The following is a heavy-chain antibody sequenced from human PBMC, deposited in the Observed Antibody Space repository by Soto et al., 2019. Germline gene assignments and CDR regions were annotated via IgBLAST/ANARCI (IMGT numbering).Heavy chain of an antibody. D-gene: IGHD2-21*01. CDR3: AKDCEKVYYFDY. CDR2: ISYDGSNK. J-gene: IGHJ4*02. CDR1: GFTFSSYG. Sequence: QVQLVESGGGVVKPGRSLRLSCAASGFTFSSYGMHWVRQAPGKGLEWEAVISYDGSNKYYADSVKGRFTISRDNSKNTLYLQMNSLRAEDTAVYYCAKDCEKVYYFDYWGQGTLVTVSS. V-gene: IGHV3-30*18.